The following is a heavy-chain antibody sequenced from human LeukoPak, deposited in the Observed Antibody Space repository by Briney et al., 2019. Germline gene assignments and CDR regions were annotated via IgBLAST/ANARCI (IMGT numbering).Heavy chain of an antibody. CDR1: GGTFSSYA. CDR2: IIPIFGTA. CDR3: QTVTTSDAFDI. J-gene: IGHJ3*02. D-gene: IGHD4-17*01. Sequence: SVTVSCKASGGTFSSYAISWVRQAPGQGLEWMGGIIPIFGTANYAQKFQGRVTITADESTSTAYMELSSLRSEDTAVYYCQTVTTSDAFDIWGQGTMVTVSS. V-gene: IGHV1-69*01.